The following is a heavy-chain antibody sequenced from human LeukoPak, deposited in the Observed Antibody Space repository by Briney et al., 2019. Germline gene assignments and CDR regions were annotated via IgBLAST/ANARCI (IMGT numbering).Heavy chain of an antibody. CDR3: ARNTMVRGVITNFDY. Sequence: SVKVSCKASGGTFSSYAISWVRQAPGQGLEWVGRIIPILGIANYAQKFQGRVTITADKSTSTAYMELSSLRSEDTAVYYCARNTMVRGVITNFDYWGQGTLVTVSS. CDR2: IIPILGIA. V-gene: IGHV1-69*04. J-gene: IGHJ4*02. CDR1: GGTFSSYA. D-gene: IGHD3-10*01.